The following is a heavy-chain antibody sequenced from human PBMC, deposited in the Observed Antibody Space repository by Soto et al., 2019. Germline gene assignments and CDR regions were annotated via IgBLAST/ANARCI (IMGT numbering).Heavy chain of an antibody. CDR2: IYYSGST. D-gene: IGHD3-3*01. V-gene: IGHV4-59*08. Sequence: QVQLQESGPGLVKPSETLSLTCTVSGGSISSYYWSWIRQPPGKGLEWIGYIYYSGSTNYNPSLKSRVTISVDTSKNPFSLKLSSVTAADTAVYYCARHDLAPSPSMDVWGQGTTVTVSS. CDR1: GGSISSYY. CDR3: ARHDLAPSPSMDV. J-gene: IGHJ6*02.